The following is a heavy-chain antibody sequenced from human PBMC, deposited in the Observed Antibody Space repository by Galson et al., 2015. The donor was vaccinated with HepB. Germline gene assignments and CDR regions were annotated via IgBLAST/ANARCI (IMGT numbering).Heavy chain of an antibody. Sequence: QSGAEVKKPGESLKISCKGSGYSFTSYWIGWVRQMPGKGLEWMGIIYPGDSDTRYSPSFQGQVTISADKSISTAYLQWSSLKASDTAMYYCARSVGYYDSSGYYYYFDDWGQGTLVTVSS. D-gene: IGHD3-22*01. CDR2: IYPGDSDT. CDR1: GYSFTSYW. J-gene: IGHJ4*02. CDR3: ARSVGYYDSSGYYYYFDD. V-gene: IGHV5-51*01.